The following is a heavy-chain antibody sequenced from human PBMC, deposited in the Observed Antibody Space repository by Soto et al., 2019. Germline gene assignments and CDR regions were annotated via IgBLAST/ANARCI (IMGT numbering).Heavy chain of an antibody. CDR1: GGSISSSICY. J-gene: IGHJ4*02. V-gene: IGHV4-39*01. Sequence: SETLSLTCTVSGGSISSSICYWGWIRQPPGKGLEWIGSIFYSGSTYYNPSLKSRVTISVDTSKNQFSLRLSSMTAADTAVYYCARHGRYYDIGDLTDYWGQGSMVTVSS. D-gene: IGHD3-22*01. CDR3: ARHGRYYDIGDLTDY. CDR2: IFYSGST.